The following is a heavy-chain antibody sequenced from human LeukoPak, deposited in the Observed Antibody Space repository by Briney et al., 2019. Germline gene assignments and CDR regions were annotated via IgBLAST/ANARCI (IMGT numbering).Heavy chain of an antibody. J-gene: IGHJ4*02. Sequence: SQTLSLTCAISGDSVSSNFAGWNWIRQSPSRGLEWLGRTYYRSKWYNDYAVSVKSRVTINPDTSKNQFSLQLNSVTPEDTAVYYCARGRGYSVFDYWGQGTLVTVSS. D-gene: IGHD5/OR15-5a*01. V-gene: IGHV6-1*01. CDR3: ARGRGYSVFDY. CDR2: TYYRSKWYN. CDR1: GDSVSSNFAG.